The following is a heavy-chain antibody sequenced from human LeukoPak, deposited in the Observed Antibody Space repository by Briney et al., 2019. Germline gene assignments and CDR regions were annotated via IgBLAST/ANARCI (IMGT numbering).Heavy chain of an antibody. Sequence: SESLSLTCAVSGGSISSYYWSWIRQPPGKGLEWIGYIYFSGSTNYNPSLKSRVTISVDTSKTQFSLKLSSVTAADAAVYYCARVSPITMVRGVITEPPDYWGQGTLVTVSS. CDR1: GGSISSYY. CDR3: ARVSPITMVRGVITEPPDY. D-gene: IGHD3-10*01. V-gene: IGHV4-59*01. CDR2: IYFSGST. J-gene: IGHJ4*02.